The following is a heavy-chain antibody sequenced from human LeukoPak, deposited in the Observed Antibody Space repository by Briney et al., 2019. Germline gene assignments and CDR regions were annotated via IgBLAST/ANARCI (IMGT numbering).Heavy chain of an antibody. CDR3: ARDHVAAAGGRWFDP. D-gene: IGHD6-13*01. J-gene: IGHJ5*02. CDR2: INPNSGGT. CDR1: GYTFTGYY. Sequence: ASVEVSCKASGYTFTGYYMHWARQAPGQGLEWMGWINPNSGGTNYAQKFQGRVTMTRDTSISTAYMELSRLRPDDTAVYYCARDHVAAAGGRWFDPWGQGTLVTVSS. V-gene: IGHV1-2*02.